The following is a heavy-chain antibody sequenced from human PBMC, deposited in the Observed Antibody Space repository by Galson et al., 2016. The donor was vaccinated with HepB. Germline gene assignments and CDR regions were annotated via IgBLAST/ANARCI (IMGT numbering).Heavy chain of an antibody. V-gene: IGHV3-7*01. Sequence: SLRLSCATSGFTFSNYWMSWVRQAPGKGLEWVAHINQDGSEKHFVDSVKGRFTISRDNAKNSLFLQMNSLRAEDTAVYYCARDAYYYDSSGYFCPPFDYWGQGTLVTVSS. D-gene: IGHD3-22*01. CDR2: INQDGSEK. CDR3: ARDAYYYDSSGYFCPPFDY. CDR1: GFTFSNYW. J-gene: IGHJ4*02.